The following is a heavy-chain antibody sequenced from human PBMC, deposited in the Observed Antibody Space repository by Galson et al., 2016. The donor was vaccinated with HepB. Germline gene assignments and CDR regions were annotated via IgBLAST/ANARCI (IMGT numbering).Heavy chain of an antibody. V-gene: IGHV3-33*01. CDR1: GFTFSNYG. D-gene: IGHD5-24*01. J-gene: IGHJ4*02. CDR3: ARDRMRWLQLVYFLDH. CDR2: IWSDGSKK. Sequence: SLRVSCAASGFTFSNYGMHWVRQTPGKGLEWVALIWSDGSKKYYAHSVKGRFTITRDNSKNTLYLQMDSLRAEDTAVYYCARDRMRWLQLVYFLDHWGQGTLVTVSS.